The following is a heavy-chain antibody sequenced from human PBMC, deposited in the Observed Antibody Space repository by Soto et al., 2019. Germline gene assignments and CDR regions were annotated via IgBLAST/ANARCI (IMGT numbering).Heavy chain of an antibody. J-gene: IGHJ6*02. V-gene: IGHV4-34*01. CDR1: GGSFSGYY. CDR3: ARTRGRRFGELLYRANYYGMDV. Sequence: SETLSLTCAVYGGSFSGYYWSWIRQPPGKGLEWIGEINHSGSTNYNPSLKSRVTISVDTSKNQFSLKLSSVTAADTAVYYCARTRGRRFGELLYRANYYGMDVWGQGATVTVSS. D-gene: IGHD3-10*01. CDR2: INHSGST.